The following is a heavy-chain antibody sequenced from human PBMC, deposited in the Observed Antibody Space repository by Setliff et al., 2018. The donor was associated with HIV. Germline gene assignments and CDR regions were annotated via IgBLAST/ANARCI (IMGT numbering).Heavy chain of an antibody. D-gene: IGHD3-3*01. CDR3: AKGRLEWLAPDGFDI. Sequence: GGSLRLSCAASGFTFFDYALNWVRQAPGKGLEWVSSISSSGSYIYYPDSVKGRFTISRDNAKNSLYLQMSSLRAEDTAVYYCAKGRLEWLAPDGFDIWGLGTMVTVSS. CDR1: GFTFFDYA. J-gene: IGHJ3*02. CDR2: ISSSGSYI. V-gene: IGHV3-21*01.